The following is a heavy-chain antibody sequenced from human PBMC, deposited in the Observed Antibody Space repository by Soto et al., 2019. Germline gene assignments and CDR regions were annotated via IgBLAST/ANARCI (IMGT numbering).Heavy chain of an antibody. CDR3: VRYYDYSGGTSGGMDV. J-gene: IGHJ6*02. V-gene: IGHV3-53*01. CDR1: GFTVSNNY. D-gene: IGHD3-22*01. Sequence: DVQVVESGGGLIQPGGSLRLSCAASGFTVSNNYMSWVRQGPGKGLEWVSTIYRGVSTYYADSVKGRFTISRDNSKNTLYLLMNSLRTEDTAVYYCVRYYDYSGGTSGGMDVWGQGTTVTVSS. CDR2: IYRGVST.